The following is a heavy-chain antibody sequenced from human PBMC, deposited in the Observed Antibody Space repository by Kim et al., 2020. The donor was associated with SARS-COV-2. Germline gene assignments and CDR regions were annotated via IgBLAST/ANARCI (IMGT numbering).Heavy chain of an antibody. CDR2: NE. J-gene: IGHJ6*02. CDR3: AREGDTSGLDV. D-gene: IGHD3-16*01. Sequence: NEYYADSGKGRFTISRDNFKNTLYLQMNSLRAEDTALYYCAREGDTSGLDVWGQGTTATVSS. V-gene: IGHV3-30*03.